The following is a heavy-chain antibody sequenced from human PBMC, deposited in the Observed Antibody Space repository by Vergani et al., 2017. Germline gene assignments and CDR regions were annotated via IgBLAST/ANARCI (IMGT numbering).Heavy chain of an antibody. D-gene: IGHD6-13*01. CDR3: ATGQQRMDV. J-gene: IGHJ6*02. Sequence: QVQLVQSGTEVRKPGASVKISCKASGYSFTGYYVHWVRQAPGQGLEWMGWINPNSGGTNYAQKFQGRVTMTRDTSINTAYMELSSLRSEDTAVYYCATGQQRMDVLGQGTTVTVSS. CDR2: INPNSGGT. CDR1: GYSFTGYY. V-gene: IGHV1-2*02.